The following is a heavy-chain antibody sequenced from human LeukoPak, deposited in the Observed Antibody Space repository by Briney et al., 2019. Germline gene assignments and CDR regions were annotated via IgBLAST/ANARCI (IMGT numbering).Heavy chain of an antibody. CDR1: GGSISSSSYY. CDR2: IYYSGST. V-gene: IGHV4-39*07. Sequence: SETLSLTCTVSGGSISSSSYYWGWIRQPPGKGLEWIGSIYYSGSTYYNPSLKSRVTISVDTSKNQFSLKLSSVTAADTAVYYCATWYYYDSSGYSAGYYFDYWGQGTLVTVSS. CDR3: ATWYYYDSSGYSAGYYFDY. J-gene: IGHJ4*02. D-gene: IGHD3-22*01.